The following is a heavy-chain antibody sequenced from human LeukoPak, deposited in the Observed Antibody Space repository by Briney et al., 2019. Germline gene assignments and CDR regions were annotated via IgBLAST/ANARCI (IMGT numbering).Heavy chain of an antibody. Sequence: GGSLRPSCAASGFTFSGYGMHWVRQAPGKGLEWVAFIRHDGSDKYHADSLKGRFTISRDDSKNTLYLQMHSLRAEDMAVYYCAKFDYGGNGDYWGQGTLVTVSS. J-gene: IGHJ4*02. D-gene: IGHD4-23*01. CDR1: GFTFSGYG. V-gene: IGHV3-30*02. CDR2: IRHDGSDK. CDR3: AKFDYGGNGDY.